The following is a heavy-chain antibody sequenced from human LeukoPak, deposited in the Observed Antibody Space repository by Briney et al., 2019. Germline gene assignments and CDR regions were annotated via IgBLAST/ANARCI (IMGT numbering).Heavy chain of an antibody. CDR2: ISAYNGNT. CDR1: GYTFTSYG. V-gene: IGHV1-18*01. CDR3: ARFERWELPNREYYFDY. Sequence: GASVKVSCKASGYTFTSYGISWVRQAPGQGLEWMGWISAYNGNTNYAQKLQGRVTMTTDTSTSTAYMELRSLSSDDTAVYYCARFERWELPNREYYFDYWGQGTLVTVSS. D-gene: IGHD1-26*01. J-gene: IGHJ4*02.